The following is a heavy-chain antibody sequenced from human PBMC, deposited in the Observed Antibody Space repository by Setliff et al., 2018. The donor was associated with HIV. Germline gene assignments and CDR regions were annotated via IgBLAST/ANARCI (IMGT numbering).Heavy chain of an antibody. D-gene: IGHD3-9*01. CDR2: FDSDEGEV. Sequence: ASVKVSCKLSGYTLTQLSIHWVRRAPGRGLEWLGGFDSDEGEVLYAKKFQGRVNMTEDTSSDTAFMELSGLRSEDTAVYYCATSDWVSLPSQDSFDVWGLGTLVTVSS. CDR1: GYTLTQLS. V-gene: IGHV1-24*01. CDR3: ATSDWVSLPSQDSFDV. J-gene: IGHJ3*01.